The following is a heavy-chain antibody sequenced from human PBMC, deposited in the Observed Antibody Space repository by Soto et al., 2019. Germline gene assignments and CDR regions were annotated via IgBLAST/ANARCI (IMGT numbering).Heavy chain of an antibody. CDR1: GASISNGGYY. CDR3: AARSGGDGTYYFDY. J-gene: IGHJ4*02. Sequence: SETLSLTCTVSGASISNGGYYWTWFRQHPGKDLEWIGYIYFSGSTYSNPSLKSRVAMSVDTSKNQFSLKLNSVTAADTAVYYCAARSGGDGTYYFDYWGQGALVTVSS. CDR2: IYFSGST. V-gene: IGHV4-31*03. D-gene: IGHD2-21*01.